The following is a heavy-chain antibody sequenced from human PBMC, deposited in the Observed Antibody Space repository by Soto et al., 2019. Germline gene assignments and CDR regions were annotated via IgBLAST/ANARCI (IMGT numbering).Heavy chain of an antibody. J-gene: IGHJ6*02. D-gene: IGHD1-7*01. Sequence: SETLSLTCAVNGGSLSGYYWSWIRQSPGKGLEWIGEINHRGSSDYNPSLKSRVTISIDASKNHVTLELTSVTAADTAVYYCARSDNRNSLYGVDVWGQGTAVTVSS. V-gene: IGHV4-34*01. CDR2: INHRGSS. CDR3: ARSDNRNSLYGVDV. CDR1: GGSLSGYY.